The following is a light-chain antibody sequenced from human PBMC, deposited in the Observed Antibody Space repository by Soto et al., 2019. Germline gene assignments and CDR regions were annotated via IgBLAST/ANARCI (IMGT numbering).Light chain of an antibody. J-gene: IGKJ2*01. CDR1: QSVSSSY. CDR3: QQYGSSPPTYT. CDR2: GAS. Sequence: EIVLTQSPGTLSLSPGERATLSCRASQSVSSSYLAWYQQKPGQAPRLLIYGASSRATGIPDRFSGSGSGTDFTLTISRLEPEDVAVDYCQQYGSSPPTYTCGQGTKLEIK. V-gene: IGKV3-20*01.